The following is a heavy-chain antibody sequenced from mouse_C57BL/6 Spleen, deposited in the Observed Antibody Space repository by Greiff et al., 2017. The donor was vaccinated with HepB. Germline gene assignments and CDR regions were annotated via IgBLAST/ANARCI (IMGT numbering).Heavy chain of an antibody. CDR3: ARVGDDWYFDV. J-gene: IGHJ1*03. D-gene: IGHD3-3*01. CDR2: ISYDGSN. V-gene: IGHV3-6*01. CDR1: GYSITSGYY. Sequence: EVQLQESGPGLVKPSQSLSLTCSVTGYSITSGYYWNWIRQFPGNKLEWMGYISYDGSNNYNPSLKNRISITRDTSKNQFFLKLNSVTTEDTATYYCARVGDDWYFDVWGTGTTVTVSS.